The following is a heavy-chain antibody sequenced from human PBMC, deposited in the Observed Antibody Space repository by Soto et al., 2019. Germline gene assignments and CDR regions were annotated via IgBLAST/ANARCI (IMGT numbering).Heavy chain of an antibody. CDR1: GGTFSSYA. CDR2: IIPIFGTA. D-gene: IGHD2-2*01. J-gene: IGHJ6*02. Sequence: GASVKVSCKASGGTFSSYAISWVRQAPGQGLEWMGGIIPIFGTANYAQKFQGRVTITADESTSTAYMELSSLRSEDTAVYYCARVSGDIVVVPAATQGWGYYHGMDVWGQGTTVTVSS. CDR3: ARVSGDIVVVPAATQGWGYYHGMDV. V-gene: IGHV1-69*13.